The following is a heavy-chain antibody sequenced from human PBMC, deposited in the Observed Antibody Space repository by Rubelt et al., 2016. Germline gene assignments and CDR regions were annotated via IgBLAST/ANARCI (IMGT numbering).Heavy chain of an antibody. CDR1: GFTFRRYW. D-gene: IGHD6-19*01. CDR2: INEVGSNT. Sequence: GRCGGNLVQPGGSLRLSCAASGFTFRRYWMHWVRQAPGKGLVWVSRINEVGSNTNYADSVEGRFTISRDNAKNSLYLQMNSLRDEDTAVYYCARDGQWLVPDYWGQGTLVTVSS. V-gene: IGHV3-74*01. J-gene: IGHJ4*02. CDR3: ARDGQWLVPDY.